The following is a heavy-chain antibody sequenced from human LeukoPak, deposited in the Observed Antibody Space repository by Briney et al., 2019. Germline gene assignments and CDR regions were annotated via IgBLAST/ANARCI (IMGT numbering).Heavy chain of an antibody. J-gene: IGHJ6*02. V-gene: IGHV1-18*01. CDR1: GYTFTSYG. CDR3: ARDLRTLNYYGSGSYSAPVGTYDSYYGMDV. CDR2: ISAYNGNT. D-gene: IGHD3-10*01. Sequence: ASVKVSCKASGYTFTSYGISWVRQAPGQGLEWMGWISAYNGNTNYAQKLQGRVTMTTDTSTSTAYMELRSLRSDDTAVYYCARDLRTLNYYGSGSYSAPVGTYDSYYGMDVWGQGTTVTVSS.